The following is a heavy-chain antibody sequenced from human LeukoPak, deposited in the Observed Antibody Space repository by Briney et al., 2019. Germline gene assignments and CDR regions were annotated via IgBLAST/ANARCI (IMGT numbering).Heavy chain of an antibody. CDR2: IYYSGST. V-gene: IGHV4-59*01. CDR1: GGSISSYY. J-gene: IGHJ4*02. D-gene: IGHD3-3*01. CDR3: ATTGGDFWSGYYPFDY. Sequence: PSETLSLTCTVSGGSISSYYWSWIRQPPGKGLEWIGYIYYSGSTNYNPSLKSRVTISVDTSKNQSSLKLSSVTAADTAVYYCATTGGDFWSGYYPFDYWGQGTLVTVSS.